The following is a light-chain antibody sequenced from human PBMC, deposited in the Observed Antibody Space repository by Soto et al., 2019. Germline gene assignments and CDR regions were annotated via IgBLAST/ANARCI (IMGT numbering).Light chain of an antibody. CDR3: CSYAGSGTLV. V-gene: IGLV2-23*01. Sequence: QSVLTQPASVSGSPGQSITISCTGTSSDVGTYNLVSWYQHHPGKAPKLMIYEGSKRPSGVSYRFSGSKSGNTASLTISGLQAEDEADYYCCSYAGSGTLVFGGGTKLTVL. CDR1: SSDVGTYNL. J-gene: IGLJ3*02. CDR2: EGS.